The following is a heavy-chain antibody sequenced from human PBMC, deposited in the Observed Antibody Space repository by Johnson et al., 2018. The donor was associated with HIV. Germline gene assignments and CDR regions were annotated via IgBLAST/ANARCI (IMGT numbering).Heavy chain of an antibody. Sequence: VQLVESGGGLVQPGGSLRLSCAASGFTFSSYAMSWVRQAPGKGLEWVSAISGSGGSTYYADSVKGRFTISRDNSKNTLYLQMNSLRAEDTAVYYCAREAYCSGGSCYDAFDIWGQGTMVTVSS. CDR2: ISGSGGST. V-gene: IGHV3-23*04. CDR3: AREAYCSGGSCYDAFDI. J-gene: IGHJ3*02. D-gene: IGHD2-15*01. CDR1: GFTFSSYA.